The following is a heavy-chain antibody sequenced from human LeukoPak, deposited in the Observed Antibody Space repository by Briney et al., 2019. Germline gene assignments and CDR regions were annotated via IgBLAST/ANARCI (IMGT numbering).Heavy chain of an antibody. CDR3: ARHDSSGAGFDY. D-gene: IGHD3-22*01. Sequence: SETLSLTCAVYGGSFSGYYWSWIRQPPGKGLEWIGEINHSGSTNCNPSLKSRVTISVDTSKNQFSLKLSSVTAADTAVYYCARHDSSGAGFDYWGQGTLVTVSS. J-gene: IGHJ4*02. V-gene: IGHV4-34*01. CDR1: GGSFSGYY. CDR2: INHSGST.